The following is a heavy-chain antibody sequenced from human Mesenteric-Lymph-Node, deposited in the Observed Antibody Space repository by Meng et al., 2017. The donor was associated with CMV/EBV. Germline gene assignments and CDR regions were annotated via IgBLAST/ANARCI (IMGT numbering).Heavy chain of an antibody. D-gene: IGHD1-26*01. Sequence: GESLKISCAASGFTFSSYSMNWVRQASGKGLEWVGRIRSKANSYATAYAASVKGRFTISRDDSKNTAYLQMNSLKTEDTAVYYCTREDPYRGYYYYGMDVWGQGTTVTVSS. J-gene: IGHJ6*02. CDR1: GFTFSSYS. CDR2: IRSKANSYAT. V-gene: IGHV3-73*01. CDR3: TREDPYRGYYYYGMDV.